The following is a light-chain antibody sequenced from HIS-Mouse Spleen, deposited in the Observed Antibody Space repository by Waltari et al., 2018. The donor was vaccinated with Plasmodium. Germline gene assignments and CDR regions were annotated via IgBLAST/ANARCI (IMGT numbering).Light chain of an antibody. CDR1: ALPKKY. V-gene: IGLV3-10*01. CDR2: EDS. J-gene: IGLJ3*02. CDR3: YSTDSSGNHRV. Sequence: SYELTQPPSVSVSPGQTARITCSGDALPKKYAYWYQQKSGQAHVLVIYEDSKRPSGNPERLSCSSSGTMATLTISGAQVEDEADYYWYSTDSSGNHRVFGGGTKLTVL.